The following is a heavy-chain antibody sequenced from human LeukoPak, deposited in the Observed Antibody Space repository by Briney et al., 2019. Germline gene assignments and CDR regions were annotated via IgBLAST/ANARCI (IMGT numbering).Heavy chain of an antibody. Sequence: ASVKVSCKASGYTFTGYYMHWVRQAPGQGLEWMGWINPNSGGTNYAQKFQGRVTMTRDTSISTAYMELSRLRSDDTAVYYCARVSDSSGYYRPDFDYWGQGTLVTVSS. CDR3: ARVSDSSGYYRPDFDY. CDR1: GYTFTGYY. J-gene: IGHJ4*02. D-gene: IGHD3-22*01. V-gene: IGHV1-2*02. CDR2: INPNSGGT.